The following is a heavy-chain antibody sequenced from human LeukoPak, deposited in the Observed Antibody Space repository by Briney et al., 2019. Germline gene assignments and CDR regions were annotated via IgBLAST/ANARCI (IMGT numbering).Heavy chain of an antibody. CDR2: INQDGSEK. V-gene: IGHV3-7*01. J-gene: IGHJ4*02. Sequence: GGSLRLSCAASGFTFSSYWMNWARQAPGKGLEWVASINQDGSEKYYVDSVKGRFTISRDNAKNSLYLQMNSLRAEDTAVFYCARGYSYGYYFDYWGQGTLVTVSS. CDR1: GFTFSSYW. CDR3: ARGYSYGYYFDY. D-gene: IGHD5-18*01.